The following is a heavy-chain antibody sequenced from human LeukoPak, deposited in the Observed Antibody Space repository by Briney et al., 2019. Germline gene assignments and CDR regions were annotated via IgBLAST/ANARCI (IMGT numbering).Heavy chain of an antibody. V-gene: IGHV4-38-2*02. J-gene: IGHJ4*02. Sequence: PSETLSLTCAVSGYSISSGYYWGWIRQPPGKALEWIGSMYHSGSTYYNPSLKSRVTISVDTSKNQFSLKLSSVSAADTAVYYCARDRPGDQNYYPLDYWGQGTLVTVSS. CDR2: MYHSGST. D-gene: IGHD3-22*01. CDR1: GYSISSGYY. CDR3: ARDRPGDQNYYPLDY.